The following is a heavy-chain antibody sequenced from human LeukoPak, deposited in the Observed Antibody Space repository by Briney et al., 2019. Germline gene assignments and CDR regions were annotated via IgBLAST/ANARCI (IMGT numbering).Heavy chain of an antibody. V-gene: IGHV1-69*01. CDR2: IIPISRTA. CDR3: ARALGYCSGGSCYTDHRIWFDP. CDR1: GGTFSNYA. D-gene: IGHD2-15*01. Sequence: GPSVKVSCNASGGTFSNYAISWERRASGQGLEWMVGIIPISRTANYAQKFQGRVKITADESTSTAYMELSSLRSEDTAVYYCARALGYCSGGSCYTDHRIWFDPWGQGNLVTVSS. J-gene: IGHJ5*02.